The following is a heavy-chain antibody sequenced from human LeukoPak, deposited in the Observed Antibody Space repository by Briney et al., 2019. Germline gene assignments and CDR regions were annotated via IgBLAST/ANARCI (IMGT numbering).Heavy chain of an antibody. V-gene: IGHV4-34*01. CDR2: INHSGST. Sequence: PSETLSLTCAVYGGSFSGYYWSWIRQPPGKGLEWIGEINHSGSTNYNPSLKSRVTISVDTSKNQFSLKLQFVTAADTAVYYCARLGASLVWDSGSFPDSWGQGTLVTVTS. CDR3: ARLGASLVWDSGSFPDS. J-gene: IGHJ4*02. CDR1: GGSFSGYY. D-gene: IGHD3-10*01.